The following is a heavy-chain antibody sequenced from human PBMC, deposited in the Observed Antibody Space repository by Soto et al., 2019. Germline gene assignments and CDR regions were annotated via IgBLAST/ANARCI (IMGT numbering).Heavy chain of an antibody. J-gene: IGHJ4*02. Sequence: GGSLRLSCAASGFTFSSYATSWVRQAPGKGLEWVSAISGSGGSTYYADSVKGRFTISRDNSKNTLYLQMNSLRAEDTAVYYCAKRVLLGRRWELPSFFDYWGQGTLVTVSS. CDR3: AKRVLLGRRWELPSFFDY. V-gene: IGHV3-23*01. CDR1: GFTFSSYA. CDR2: ISGSGGST. D-gene: IGHD1-26*01.